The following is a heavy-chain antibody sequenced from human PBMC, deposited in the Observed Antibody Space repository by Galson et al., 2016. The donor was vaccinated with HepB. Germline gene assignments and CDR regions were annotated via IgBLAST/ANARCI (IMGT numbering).Heavy chain of an antibody. CDR2: ISYDGSNK. D-gene: IGHD3-16*01. V-gene: IGHV3-30*04. Sequence: SLRLSCAASGFTFSSYAIHWVRQAPGKGLQWVAVISYDGSNKFYADSVKGRFTISRDNSKNTLYLQMISLKAEDTAVYFCARDPTLVTSGSIWGQGTLVTVSS. J-gene: IGHJ4*02. CDR1: GFTFSSYA. CDR3: ARDPTLVTSGSI.